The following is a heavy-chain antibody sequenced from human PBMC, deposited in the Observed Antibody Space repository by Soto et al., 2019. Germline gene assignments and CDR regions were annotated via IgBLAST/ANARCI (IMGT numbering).Heavy chain of an antibody. V-gene: IGHV3-30-3*01. D-gene: IGHD5-12*01. Sequence: GGSLRLSCAASGFTFSSYAMHWVRQAPGKGLEWVAVISYDGSNKYYADSVKGRFTISRDNSKNTLYLQMNSLRAEDTAVYYCARDRVVATIRNWFDPWGQGTLVT. CDR2: ISYDGSNK. CDR3: ARDRVVATIRNWFDP. CDR1: GFTFSSYA. J-gene: IGHJ5*02.